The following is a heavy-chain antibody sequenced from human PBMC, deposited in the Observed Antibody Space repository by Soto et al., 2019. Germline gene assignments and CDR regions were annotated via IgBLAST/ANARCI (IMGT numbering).Heavy chain of an antibody. J-gene: IGHJ6*02. CDR1: GGSISSSNW. D-gene: IGHD1-26*01. V-gene: IGHV4-4*02. CDR2: IYHSGST. Sequence: TLSLTCAVSGGSISSSNWWSWVRQPPGKGLEWIGEIYHSGSTNYNPPLKSRVTISVDKSKNQFSLKLSSVTAADTAVYYCASRVLAGATTYYYYGMDVWGQGTTVTVSS. CDR3: ASRVLAGATTYYYYGMDV.